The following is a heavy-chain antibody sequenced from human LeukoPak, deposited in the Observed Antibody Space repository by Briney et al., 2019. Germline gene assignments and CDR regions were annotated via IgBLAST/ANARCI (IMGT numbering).Heavy chain of an antibody. CDR1: GFTFSTYA. CDR2: ISYDGTTK. V-gene: IGHV3-30-3*01. Sequence: GGSLRLSCAASGFTFSTYAMHWVRQAPGKWLEWGAVISYDGTTKYHPDSVKGRFTTSRDNSKNTLYLPMNTLRAEDTAVYYCARVRIVGATYDAFDIWGQGTMVTVSS. J-gene: IGHJ3*02. D-gene: IGHD1-26*01. CDR3: ARVRIVGATYDAFDI.